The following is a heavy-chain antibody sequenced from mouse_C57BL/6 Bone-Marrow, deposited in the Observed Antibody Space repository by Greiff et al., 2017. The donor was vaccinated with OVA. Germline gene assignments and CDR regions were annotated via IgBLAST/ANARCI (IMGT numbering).Heavy chain of an antibody. D-gene: IGHD1-1*01. J-gene: IGHJ3*01. Sequence: EVMLVESGGGLVKPGGSLKLSCAASGFTFSSYAMSWVRQTPEKRLEWVATISDGGSYTYYPSNVKGRFPISRDNANNNLYLQMSHLKTEDTAMYDCARALYCYGIPFAYWGQGTLVTVSA. CDR3: ARALYCYGIPFAY. CDR2: ISDGGSYT. V-gene: IGHV5-4*03. CDR1: GFTFSSYA.